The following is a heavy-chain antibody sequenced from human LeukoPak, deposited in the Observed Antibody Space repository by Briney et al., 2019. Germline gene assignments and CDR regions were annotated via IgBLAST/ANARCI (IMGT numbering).Heavy chain of an antibody. CDR1: GITFSDYY. D-gene: IGHD6-19*01. J-gene: IGHJ5*02. Sequence: KPGGSLRPSCAASGITFSDYYMSWIRQAPGKGLEWVSYISGTSSYTSYADSVKGRFTISRDNAKNSLYLQMNSLRAEDTAVYYCARDLGGWYRWFDPWGQGTLVTVSS. CDR2: ISGTSSYT. CDR3: ARDLGGWYRWFDP. V-gene: IGHV3-11*06.